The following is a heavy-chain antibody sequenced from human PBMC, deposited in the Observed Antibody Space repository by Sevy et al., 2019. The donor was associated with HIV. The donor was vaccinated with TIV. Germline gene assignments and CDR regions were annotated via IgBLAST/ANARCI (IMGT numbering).Heavy chain of an antibody. CDR3: VAANSWEDY. Sequence: GGSLRLSCEGSGYTFSNYWMHWVRQAPGKGLVWVSRVNSDGTSTTYADSVKGRFTISRDNAKNTLCLQMSSLRAEDTAVYYCVAANSWEDYWGQGTLVTVSS. D-gene: IGHD6-13*01. CDR2: VNSDGTST. CDR1: GYTFSNYW. V-gene: IGHV3-74*01. J-gene: IGHJ4*02.